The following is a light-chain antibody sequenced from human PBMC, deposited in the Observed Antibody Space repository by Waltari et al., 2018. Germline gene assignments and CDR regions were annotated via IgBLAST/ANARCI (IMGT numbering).Light chain of an antibody. Sequence: QSVLTQPPSVSGAPGQRVTISCTGSSSHLGADSDVPWYRHPPGPAPKLLIYGNSNRPSGVPDRFSGSKSGTSASLAITGLQAEDEADYYCQTYDNSLGGSVFGGGTKLTVL. CDR3: QTYDNSLGGSV. V-gene: IGLV1-40*01. J-gene: IGLJ3*02. CDR2: GNS. CDR1: SSHLGADSD.